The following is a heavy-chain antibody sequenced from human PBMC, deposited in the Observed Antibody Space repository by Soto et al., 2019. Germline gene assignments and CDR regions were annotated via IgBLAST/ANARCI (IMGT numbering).Heavy chain of an antibody. D-gene: IGHD2-2*02. CDR2: IIPIFGTA. CDR3: ARGPYCSSTSCYMWGAAMPKYYYYGMDV. CDR1: GGTFSSYA. J-gene: IGHJ6*02. V-gene: IGHV1-69*13. Sequence: ASVKVSCKASGGTFSSYAISWVRQARGQGLEWMGGIIPIFGTANYAQKFQGRVTITGDESTSTAYMELSSLRSEDTAVYYCARGPYCSSTSCYMWGAAMPKYYYYGMDVWGQGTTVTVSS.